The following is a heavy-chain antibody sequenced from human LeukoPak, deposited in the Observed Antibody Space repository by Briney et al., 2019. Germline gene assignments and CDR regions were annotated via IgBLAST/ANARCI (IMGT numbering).Heavy chain of an antibody. CDR3: ATPLNWARSGMDV. Sequence: ASVKVSCKVSGYTLTELSMHWVRQAPGKGLEWMGGFDPEDGETMNAQKFQGRVTMTEDTSTDTAYMELSSLRSEDTAVYYCATPLNWARSGMDVWGKGTTVTVSS. CDR1: GYTLTELS. V-gene: IGHV1-24*01. CDR2: FDPEDGET. J-gene: IGHJ6*04. D-gene: IGHD3-16*01.